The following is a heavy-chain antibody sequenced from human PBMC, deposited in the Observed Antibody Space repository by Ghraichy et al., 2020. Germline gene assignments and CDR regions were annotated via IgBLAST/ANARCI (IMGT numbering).Heavy chain of an antibody. D-gene: IGHD5-12*01. Sequence: SETLSLTCTVSGGSISSYYWSWIRQPPGKGLEWIGYIYYSGSTNYNPSLKSRVTISVDTSKNQFSLKLSSVTAADTAVYYCARYHSGYDYLDYWGQGTLVTVSS. CDR3: ARYHSGYDYLDY. CDR1: GGSISSYY. J-gene: IGHJ4*02. V-gene: IGHV4-59*01. CDR2: IYYSGST.